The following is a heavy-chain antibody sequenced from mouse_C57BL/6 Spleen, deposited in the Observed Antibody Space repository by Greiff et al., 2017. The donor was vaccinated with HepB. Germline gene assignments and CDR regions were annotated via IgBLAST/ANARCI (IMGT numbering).Heavy chain of an antibody. CDR2: IWRGGST. J-gene: IGHJ1*03. CDR1: GFSLTSYG. CDR3: AKKGDYDEGYFDV. V-gene: IGHV2-5*01. Sequence: VQLVESGPGLVQPSQSLSITCTVSGFSLTSYGVHWVRQSPGKGLEWLGVIWRGGSTDYNAAFMSRLSITKDNSKSQVFFKMNSLQADDTAIYYCAKKGDYDEGYFDVWGTGTTVTVSS. D-gene: IGHD2-4*01.